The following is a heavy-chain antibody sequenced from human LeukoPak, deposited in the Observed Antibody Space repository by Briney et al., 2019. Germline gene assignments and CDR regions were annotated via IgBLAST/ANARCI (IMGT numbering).Heavy chain of an antibody. Sequence: GGSLRLSCAASGFTFSSYWMSWVRQAPGKGLEWVANIKQDGSEKYYVDSVKGRFTISRDNAKNTLYLQMNSLGVEDTAVYYCARDLHWGASDYWGQGTLVTVSS. D-gene: IGHD1-26*01. CDR2: IKQDGSEK. CDR1: GFTFSSYW. V-gene: IGHV3-7*01. CDR3: ARDLHWGASDY. J-gene: IGHJ4*02.